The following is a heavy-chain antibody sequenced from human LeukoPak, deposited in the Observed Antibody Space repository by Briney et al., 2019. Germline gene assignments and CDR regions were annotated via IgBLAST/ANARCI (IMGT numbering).Heavy chain of an antibody. CDR2: INHSGST. CDR3: ARVLRLDGYYFDY. J-gene: IGHJ4*02. CDR1: GGSFSGYY. Sequence: SETLSLTCAVYGGSFSGYYWSWIRQPPGKGLEWIGEINHSGSTNYNPSLKSRVTISVDTSKNQFSLKLSSVTAADTAVYYCARVLRLDGYYFDYWGQGTLVTVSS. V-gene: IGHV4-34*01. D-gene: IGHD3-9*01.